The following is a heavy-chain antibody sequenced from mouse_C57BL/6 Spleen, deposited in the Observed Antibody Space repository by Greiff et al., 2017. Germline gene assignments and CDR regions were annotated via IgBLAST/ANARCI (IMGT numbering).Heavy chain of an antibody. V-gene: IGHV5-4*01. D-gene: IGHD2-3*01. CDR3: ARDDGYYGY. Sequence: EVNLVESGGGLVKPGGSLKLSCAASGFTFSSYAMFWVRQTPEKRLEWVATISDGGSYTYYPDNVKGRFTISRDNAKNNLYLQMSHLKSEDTAMYYCARDDGYYGYWGQGTTLTVSS. CDR1: GFTFSSYA. CDR2: ISDGGSYT. J-gene: IGHJ2*01.